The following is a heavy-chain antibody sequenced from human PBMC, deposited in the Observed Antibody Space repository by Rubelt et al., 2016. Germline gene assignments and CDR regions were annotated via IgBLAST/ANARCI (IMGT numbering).Heavy chain of an antibody. CDR3: ARNWGRLFYFDY. CDR2: ISSSSGYI. J-gene: IGHJ4*02. Sequence: VRQAPGKGLEWVSSISSSSGYIYYADSVKGRFTISRDNAKNSLYLQMNSLRAEDTAVYYCARNWGRLFYFDYWGQGTLVTVSS. D-gene: IGHD7-27*01. V-gene: IGHV3-21*01.